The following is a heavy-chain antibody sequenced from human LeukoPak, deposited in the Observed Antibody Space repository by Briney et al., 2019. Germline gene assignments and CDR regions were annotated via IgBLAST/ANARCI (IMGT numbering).Heavy chain of an antibody. V-gene: IGHV1-2*06. CDR3: ARADSIFGAPGQDPFDP. Sequence: ASVKVSCKASAYTFTGYYVHWVRQAPGQGLEWMGRLNPNSGGTNFAQKFKGRVTMIRDTSINTAYMELSSLTSDDTAVYYCARADSIFGAPGQDPFDPWGQGTLVTVSS. J-gene: IGHJ5*02. D-gene: IGHD3-3*01. CDR2: LNPNSGGT. CDR1: AYTFTGYY.